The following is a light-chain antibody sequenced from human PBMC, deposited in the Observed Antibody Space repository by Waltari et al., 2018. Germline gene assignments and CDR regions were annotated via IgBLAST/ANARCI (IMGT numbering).Light chain of an antibody. CDR3: QQYSSVPLT. V-gene: IGKV1-5*03. Sequence: DIQMTQSPSALSASVGDRVIITCRASQTISAWLAWYQQKPGEAPNHLIYMASTLARGVPSRFSGSGDGTEFNLTISSVRPDDFGTYYCQQYSSVPLTFGGGTKVEIK. CDR1: QTISAW. CDR2: MAS. J-gene: IGKJ4*01.